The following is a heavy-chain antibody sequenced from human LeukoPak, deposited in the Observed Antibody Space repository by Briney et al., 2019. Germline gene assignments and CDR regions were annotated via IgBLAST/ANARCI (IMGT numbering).Heavy chain of an antibody. Sequence: SVKVSCKASGGTFSSYAISWVRQAPGQGLEWMGGIIPIFGTANYAQKFQGRVTITTDESTSTAYMELSSLRSEDTAVYYCARDNRNSGIPFDYWGQETLVTVSS. V-gene: IGHV1-69*05. J-gene: IGHJ4*02. CDR1: GGTFSSYA. D-gene: IGHD1-26*01. CDR2: IIPIFGTA. CDR3: ARDNRNSGIPFDY.